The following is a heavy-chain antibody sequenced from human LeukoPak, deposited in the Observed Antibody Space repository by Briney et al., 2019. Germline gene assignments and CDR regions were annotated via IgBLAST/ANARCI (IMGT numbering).Heavy chain of an antibody. V-gene: IGHV3-23*01. J-gene: IGHJ4*02. Sequence: GGSLRLSCAASGFTCSTYVMSWVRQAPGKGLEWLSLILHNGDSTYYADSVKGRFTISRDNSKNTLYLQMNSLSADDTAVYYCARDDRRDGHNYAFDYWGQGTPVTVSS. CDR3: ARDDRRDGHNYAFDY. D-gene: IGHD5-24*01. CDR2: ILHNGDST. CDR1: GFTCSTYV.